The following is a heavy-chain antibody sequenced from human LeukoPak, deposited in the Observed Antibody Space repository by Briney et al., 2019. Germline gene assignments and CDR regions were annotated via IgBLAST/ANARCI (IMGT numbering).Heavy chain of an antibody. D-gene: IGHD3-10*01. CDR2: ISSSGSTI. Sequence: GGSLRLSCAASGFTFSSYEMNWVCQAPGKGLEWVSYISSSGSTIYYADSVKGRFTISRDNAKNSLYLQMNSLRAEDTAVYYCARDQRSGAFDIWGQGTMVTVSS. CDR1: GFTFSSYE. V-gene: IGHV3-48*03. J-gene: IGHJ3*02. CDR3: ARDQRSGAFDI.